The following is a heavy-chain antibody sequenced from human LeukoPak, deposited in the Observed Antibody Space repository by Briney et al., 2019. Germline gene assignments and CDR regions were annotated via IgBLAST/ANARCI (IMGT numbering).Heavy chain of an antibody. CDR3: AELGITMIGGV. CDR1: GFTFSSYA. CDR2: IRSSSSTI. Sequence: GGSLRLSCAASGFTFSSYAMSWVRQAPGKGLEWVSYIRSSSSTIDYADSVKGRFTISRDNAKNSLYLQMNSLRAEDTAVYYCAELGITMIGGVWGKGTTVTISS. V-gene: IGHV3-48*01. J-gene: IGHJ6*04. D-gene: IGHD3-10*02.